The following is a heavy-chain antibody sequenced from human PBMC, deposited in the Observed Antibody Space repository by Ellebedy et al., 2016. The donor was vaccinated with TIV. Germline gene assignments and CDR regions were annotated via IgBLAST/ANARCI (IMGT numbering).Heavy chain of an antibody. D-gene: IGHD6-6*01. CDR2: ITNSGSNV. CDR3: TYSSSCDY. V-gene: IGHV3-23*01. Sequence: GGSLRLXCSTSGFNFNISAMSWVRQAPGKGLEWVSAITNSGSNVYYADSVKGRFTISRDNSKKTLDLQMNSLRAEDTALYYCTYSSSCDYWGQGTLVTVSS. CDR1: GFNFNISA. J-gene: IGHJ4*02.